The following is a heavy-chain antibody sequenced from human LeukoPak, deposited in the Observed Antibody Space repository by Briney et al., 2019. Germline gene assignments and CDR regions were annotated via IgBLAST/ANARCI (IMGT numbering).Heavy chain of an antibody. V-gene: IGHV3-23*01. Sequence: GGSLRLSCAASGFTFSSYAMSWVRQAPGKGLEWVSAICGSGGSTYYADSVKGRFTISRDNSKNTLYLQMNSLRAEDTAVYYCAKDFRYLGYCSGGSCSYWGQGTLVTVSS. J-gene: IGHJ4*02. CDR2: ICGSGGST. D-gene: IGHD2-15*01. CDR3: AKDFRYLGYCSGGSCSY. CDR1: GFTFSSYA.